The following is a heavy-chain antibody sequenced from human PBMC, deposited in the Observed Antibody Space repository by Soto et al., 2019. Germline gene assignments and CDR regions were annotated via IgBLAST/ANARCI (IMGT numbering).Heavy chain of an antibody. J-gene: IGHJ3*02. V-gene: IGHV5-51*01. CDR2: IYPGDSDT. CDR1: GYSFTSYW. CDR3: ARRSVYSGYDPNAFDI. Sequence: PGESLKISFKGSGYSFTSYWIGWVRQMPGKGLEWMGIIYPGDSDTRYSPSFQGQVTISADKSISTAYLQWSSLKASDTAMYYCARRSVYSGYDPNAFDIWGQGTMVTVSS. D-gene: IGHD5-12*01.